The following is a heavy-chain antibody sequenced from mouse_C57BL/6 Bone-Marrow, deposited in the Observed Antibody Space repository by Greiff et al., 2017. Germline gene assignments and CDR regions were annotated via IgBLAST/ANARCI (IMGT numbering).Heavy chain of an antibody. CDR2: IDPSDSET. V-gene: IGHV1-52*01. Sequence: QVQLQQPGAELVRPGSSVKLSCKASGYTFTSYWMHWVKQRPIQGLEWIGNIDPSDSETPYNQKFKDKATLTVDKSSSTAYMQLSSLTSEDSAVYYCARSSFYSNYEAYWGQGTLVTVSA. CDR1: GYTFTSYW. D-gene: IGHD2-5*01. J-gene: IGHJ3*01. CDR3: ARSSFYSNYEAY.